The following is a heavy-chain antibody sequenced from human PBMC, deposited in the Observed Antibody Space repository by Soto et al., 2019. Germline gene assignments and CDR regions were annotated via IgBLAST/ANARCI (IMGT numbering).Heavy chain of an antibody. D-gene: IGHD5-12*01. J-gene: IGHJ3*02. V-gene: IGHV1-8*01. CDR2: MNPNSGNT. Sequence: ASVKVSCKASGYTFASYDSKWVRQATGQGLEWMGWMNPNSGNTGYAQKFQGRVTMTRNTSISTAYMELSSLRSEDTAVYYCARAGHSGYDYAFDIWGQGTIVTVSS. CDR1: GYTFASYD. CDR3: ARAGHSGYDYAFDI.